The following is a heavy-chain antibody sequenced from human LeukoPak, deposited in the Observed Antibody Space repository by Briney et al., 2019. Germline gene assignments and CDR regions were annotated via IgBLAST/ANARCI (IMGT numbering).Heavy chain of an antibody. D-gene: IGHD1-26*01. J-gene: IGHJ4*02. Sequence: EASVKVSCKASGYTFTSYGMNWVRQAPGQGLEWMGWINTNTGNPTYAQGFTGRFVFSLDTSVSTAYLQISSLKAEDTAVYYCARGMTPQREDYWGQGTLVTVSS. CDR1: GYTFTSYG. CDR2: INTNTGNP. CDR3: ARGMTPQREDY. V-gene: IGHV7-4-1*02.